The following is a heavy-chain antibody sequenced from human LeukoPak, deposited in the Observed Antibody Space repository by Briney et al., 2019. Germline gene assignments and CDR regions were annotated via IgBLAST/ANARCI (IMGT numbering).Heavy chain of an antibody. D-gene: IGHD3-10*01. CDR1: GGSISSYY. CDR3: ARTVYGSGSYYFDY. CDR2: IYTSGST. V-gene: IGHV4-4*07. Sequence: PSETLSLTCTVSGGSISSYYWSWIRQPAGKGLEWIGRIYTSGSTNHNPSLKSRVTMSVDTSKNQFSLKLSSVTAADTAVYYCARTVYGSGSYYFDYWGQGTLVTVSS. J-gene: IGHJ4*02.